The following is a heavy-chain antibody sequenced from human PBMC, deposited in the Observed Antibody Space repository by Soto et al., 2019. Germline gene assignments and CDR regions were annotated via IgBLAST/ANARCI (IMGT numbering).Heavy chain of an antibody. CDR1: GYTFTSYG. J-gene: IGHJ6*02. V-gene: IGHV1-18*04. Sequence: ASVKVSCKASGYTFTSYGISWVRQAPGQGLEWMGWISSYNGNTNYAQKLQGRVTMTRDTSISTVYMELRTLRSDDTAVYYCAREGMYHYETSDYYPSTYGLDVWGQGTAVTVSS. D-gene: IGHD3-22*01. CDR3: AREGMYHYETSDYYPSTYGLDV. CDR2: ISSYNGNT.